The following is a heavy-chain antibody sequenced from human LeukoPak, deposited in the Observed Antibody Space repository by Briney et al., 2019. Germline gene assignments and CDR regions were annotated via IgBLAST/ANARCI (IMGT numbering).Heavy chain of an antibody. V-gene: IGHV3-23*01. J-gene: IGHJ6*02. CDR2: ISGSGGST. CDR3: AKGLKHKKVYYYYGMDV. Sequence: GGSLRLSCAASGFTFSSYAMSWVRQAPGKGLEWVSAISGSGGSTYYADSVKGRFTISRDNSKNTLYLQMNSLRAEDTAVYYCAKGLKHKKVYYYYGMDVWGQGTTVTVSS. CDR1: GFTFSSYA.